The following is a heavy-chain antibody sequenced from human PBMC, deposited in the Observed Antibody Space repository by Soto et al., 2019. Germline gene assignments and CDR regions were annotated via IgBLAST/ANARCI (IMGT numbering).Heavy chain of an antibody. Sequence: QVQLVKSGAEVKKPGASVKVSCKASGYSFTSYGISWVRQAPGQGLEWMAWISAYNGNTNYAQKLQGRVTMTTDTSTSTAYMELRSLRSDDTAVYYCARARGAVAGDAGRWFDPWGQGTLVTVSS. D-gene: IGHD6-19*01. V-gene: IGHV1-18*01. CDR3: ARARGAVAGDAGRWFDP. CDR1: GYSFTSYG. J-gene: IGHJ5*02. CDR2: ISAYNGNT.